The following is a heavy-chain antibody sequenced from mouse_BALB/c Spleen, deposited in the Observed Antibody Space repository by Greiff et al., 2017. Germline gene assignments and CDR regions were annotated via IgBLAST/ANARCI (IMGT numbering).Heavy chain of an antibody. D-gene: IGHD2-10*01. CDR1: GFSLTSYG. CDR3: AKKEGPYYGLYYYAMDY. CDR2: IWRGGST. V-gene: IGHV2-5-1*01. Sequence: QVQLKESGPSLVQPSQSLSITCTASGFSLTSYGVHWVRQSPGKGLEWLGVIWRGGSTDYNAAFMSRLSITKDNSKSQVFFKMNSLQADDTAIYYCAKKEGPYYGLYYYAMDYWGQGTSVTVSS. J-gene: IGHJ4*01.